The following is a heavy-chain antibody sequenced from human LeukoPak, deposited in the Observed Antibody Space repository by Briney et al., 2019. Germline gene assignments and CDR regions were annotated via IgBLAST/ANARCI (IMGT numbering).Heavy chain of an antibody. J-gene: IGHJ6*03. Sequence: GGSLRLSCAASGFTFSSYWMSWVRQTPGKGLEWVANIKQDGSEKYYVDSVKGRFTISRDNAKNSLYLQMNSLRAEDTAVYYCARGVGATNPYYYYYYMDVWGEGTTVTVSS. CDR2: IKQDGSEK. V-gene: IGHV3-7*01. CDR3: ARGVGATNPYYYYYYMDV. CDR1: GFTFSSYW. D-gene: IGHD1-26*01.